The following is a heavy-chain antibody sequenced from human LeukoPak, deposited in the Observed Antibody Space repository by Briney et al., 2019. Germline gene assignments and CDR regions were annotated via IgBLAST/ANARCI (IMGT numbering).Heavy chain of an antibody. D-gene: IGHD2-15*01. CDR1: GYTFTSYA. J-gene: IGHJ4*02. Sequence: GASVKVSCKASGYTFTSYAMHWVRQAPGQRLEWMGWINAGNGNTKYSQKFQGRVTITRDTSASTAYMELSSLRSEDTAVYYCARDWPRYCSGGSCYPTAFDYWGQGTLVTVSS. CDR2: INAGNGNT. CDR3: ARDWPRYCSGGSCYPTAFDY. V-gene: IGHV1-3*01.